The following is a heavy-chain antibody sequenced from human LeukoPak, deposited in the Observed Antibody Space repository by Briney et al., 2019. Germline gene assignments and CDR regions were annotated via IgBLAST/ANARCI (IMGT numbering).Heavy chain of an antibody. CDR1: GGTFSSYA. CDR2: IIPNFGTA. Sequence: SVKVSCKASGGTFSSYAISWVRQAPGQGLEWMGGIIPNFGTANYAQKFQGRVTITADESTSTAYMELSSLRSEDTAVYYCARSGYSSGWYFGAVDYWGQGTLVTVSS. J-gene: IGHJ4*02. D-gene: IGHD6-19*01. V-gene: IGHV1-69*13. CDR3: ARSGYSSGWYFGAVDY.